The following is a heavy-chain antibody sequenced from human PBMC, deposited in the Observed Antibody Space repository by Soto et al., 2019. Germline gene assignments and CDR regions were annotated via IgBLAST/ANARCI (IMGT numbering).Heavy chain of an antibody. CDR1: GFTFSSYS. Sequence: EVQPVESGGGLVKPGGSLRLSCAASGFTFSSYSMNWVRQAPGKGLEWVSCISSSRSYIDYAGSVKGRFTISRDNAKNSLHLQMNSLRAEDTAVYYCATGQYYYDSSGYRFDIWGQGTMVTVSS. CDR3: ATGQYYYDSSGYRFDI. D-gene: IGHD3-22*01. V-gene: IGHV3-21*01. J-gene: IGHJ3*02. CDR2: ISSSRSYI.